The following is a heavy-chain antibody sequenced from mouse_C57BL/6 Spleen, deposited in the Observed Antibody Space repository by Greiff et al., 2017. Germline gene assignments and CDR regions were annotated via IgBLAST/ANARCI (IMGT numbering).Heavy chain of an antibody. CDR2: IDPSDSYT. V-gene: IGHV1-69*01. CDR3: ARASSLDY. Sequence: VQLKQSGAELVMPGASVKLSCKASGYTFTSYWMHWVKQRPGQGLEWIGEIDPSDSYTNYNQKFKGQSTLSVDKSSSTAYMQLSGLTSEDSAVYYCARASSLDYWGQGTSVTVSS. D-gene: IGHD3-1*01. CDR1: GYTFTSYW. J-gene: IGHJ4*01.